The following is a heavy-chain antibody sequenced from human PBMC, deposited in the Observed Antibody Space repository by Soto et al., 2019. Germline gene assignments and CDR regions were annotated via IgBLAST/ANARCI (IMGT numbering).Heavy chain of an antibody. Sequence: SETPSLTCTVSGGSISSGGYSWSWIRQPPGKGLEWIGYIYYSGSTYYNPSLKSRVTISVDTSKNQFSLKLSSVTAADTAVYYCARGPGYSSGPYWGQGTLVTVSS. CDR3: ARGPGYSSGPY. CDR2: IYYSGST. CDR1: GGSISSGGYS. J-gene: IGHJ4*02. V-gene: IGHV4-30-4*01. D-gene: IGHD6-19*01.